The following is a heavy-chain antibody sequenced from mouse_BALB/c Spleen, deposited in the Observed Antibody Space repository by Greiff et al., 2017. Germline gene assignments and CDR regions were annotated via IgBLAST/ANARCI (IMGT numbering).Heavy chain of an antibody. J-gene: IGHJ4*01. V-gene: IGHV7-3*02. CDR2: IRNKANGYTT. Sequence: EVKLVESGRGLVQPGGSLRLSCATSGFTFTDYYMSWVRQPPGKALEWLGFIRNKANGYTTEYSASVKGRFTISRDNSQSILYLQMNTLRAEDSATYYCAREKRGSSPYPMGYWGQGTSVTVSS. D-gene: IGHD1-1*01. CDR3: AREKRGSSPYPMGY. CDR1: GFTFTDYY.